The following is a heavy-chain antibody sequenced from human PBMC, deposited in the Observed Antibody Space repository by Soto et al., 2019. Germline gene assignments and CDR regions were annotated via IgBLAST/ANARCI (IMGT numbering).Heavy chain of an antibody. Sequence: ASVKVSCKASGYNFTRYDIYWGRQATGRWLEWMGWMNRNTGNSAYAQKFQGTLTVTSHNSINTVHMDLSSLRYEDKAVYYSASRPDTNRWKCFGADKYCCHFWRQRTL. CDR1: GYNFTRYD. CDR2: MNRNTGNS. J-gene: IGHJ4*02. V-gene: IGHV1-8*01. D-gene: IGHD1-1*01. CDR3: ASRPDTNRWKCFGADKYCCHF.